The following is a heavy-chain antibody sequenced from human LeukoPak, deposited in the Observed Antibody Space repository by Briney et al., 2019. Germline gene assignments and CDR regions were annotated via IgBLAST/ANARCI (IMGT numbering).Heavy chain of an antibody. D-gene: IGHD6-19*01. CDR1: GLTFRTYA. CDR2: ISSSSSYI. V-gene: IGHV3-21*01. J-gene: IGHJ4*02. CDR3: ARILDSAWGELGY. Sequence: PGGSLRLSCAASGLTFRTYAMSWVRQAPGKGLEWVSSISSSSSYIYYADSVKGRFTISRDNSKNTLYLQMNSLRAEDTAVYYCARILDSAWGELGYWGQGTLVTVSS.